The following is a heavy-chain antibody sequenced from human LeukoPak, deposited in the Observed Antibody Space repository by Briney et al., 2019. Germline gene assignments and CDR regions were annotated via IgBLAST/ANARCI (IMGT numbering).Heavy chain of an antibody. J-gene: IGHJ4*02. D-gene: IGHD1-26*01. CDR3: GRGVVGATALGY. Sequence: PSETLSLTCTVSSGSIGSGSYYWSWIRQPAGKELEWIGRISKTGSTSYNPSLMSRVTMSVDTSNNQFSLRLSSATAADTAVYYCGRGVVGATALGYWGQGILVTVAS. V-gene: IGHV4-61*02. CDR1: SGSIGSGSYY. CDR2: ISKTGST.